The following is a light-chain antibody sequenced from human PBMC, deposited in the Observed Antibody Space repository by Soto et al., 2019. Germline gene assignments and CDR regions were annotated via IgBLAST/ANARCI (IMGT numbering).Light chain of an antibody. CDR1: QSLIHSDGNTY. Sequence: DVVMTQSPLSLPVTLGQPASISCRSSQSLIHSDGNTYLNWFQQRPGQSPRRLIYKVSDRDSGVQDRFSGIEPGIDFPLKISRVEDEDVGVYYCMQGTHWPWTFGQGTEVEIK. CDR3: MQGTHWPWT. CDR2: KVS. J-gene: IGKJ1*01. V-gene: IGKV2-30*02.